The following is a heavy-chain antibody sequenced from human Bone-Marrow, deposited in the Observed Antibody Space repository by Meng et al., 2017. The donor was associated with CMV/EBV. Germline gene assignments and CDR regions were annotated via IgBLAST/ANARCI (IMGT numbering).Heavy chain of an antibody. Sequence: SVYHFTRDYIHWARQAPGQGLEWVGIIDPSGGGTTYARKFQDRVTMTRDTSTNTVYMVLNTLRSEDTAVYYCARLYSDYEGHYFDYWGQGTLVTVSS. CDR1: VYHFTRDY. V-gene: IGHV1-46*01. CDR2: IDPSGGGT. CDR3: ARLYSDYEGHYFDY. D-gene: IGHD4-11*01. J-gene: IGHJ4*02.